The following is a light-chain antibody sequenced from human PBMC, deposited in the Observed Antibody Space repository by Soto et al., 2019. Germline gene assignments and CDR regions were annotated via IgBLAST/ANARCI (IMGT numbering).Light chain of an antibody. V-gene: IGLV2-11*01. CDR1: SSDVGGYNY. J-gene: IGLJ1*01. CDR2: DVS. CDR3: CSYAGSYTGV. Sequence: QSVLTQPRSVSGSPGQSVTISCTGTSSDVGGYNYVSWYQQHPGKAPKLMIYDVSKRPSGVPDRFSGSKSGNTASLTISGLQAEDEVDYYCCSYAGSYTGVFGTGTKVTVL.